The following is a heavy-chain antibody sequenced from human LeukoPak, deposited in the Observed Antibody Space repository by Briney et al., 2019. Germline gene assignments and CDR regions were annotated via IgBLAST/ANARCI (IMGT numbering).Heavy chain of an antibody. D-gene: IGHD2-8*02. CDR2: ISSDGSNK. V-gene: IGHV3-30-3*01. J-gene: IGHJ4*02. Sequence: PGGSLRLSCEAAGFTFSNYAMHWVRQAPGKGLEWVAVISSDGSNKFYADSVQGRFTISRDNSKNTLYLQMNGLRPEDTAVYYCARDPRIMEPTGGGKNYFDYWGQGTLVTVSS. CDR1: GFTFSNYA. CDR3: ARDPRIMEPTGGGKNYFDY.